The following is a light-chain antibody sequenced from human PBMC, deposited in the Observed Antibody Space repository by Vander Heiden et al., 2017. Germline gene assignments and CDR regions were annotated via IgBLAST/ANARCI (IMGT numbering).Light chain of an antibody. Sequence: DIVMTQSPDSLAVSLGERATINCKSSQSPFYASNIQSRLAWYQRKPGQPPKLLIYWASTRQSGVPDRFSRSGSGTDFTLTISSLQAEDVAVYYCQQYYSSPWTFGQGTKVEIK. CDR3: QQYYSSPWT. V-gene: IGKV4-1*01. CDR1: QSPFYASNIQSR. J-gene: IGKJ1*01. CDR2: WAS.